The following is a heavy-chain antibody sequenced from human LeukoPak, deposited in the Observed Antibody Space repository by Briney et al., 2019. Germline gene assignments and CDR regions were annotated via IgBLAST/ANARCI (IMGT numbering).Heavy chain of an antibody. J-gene: IGHJ4*02. CDR2: ISGGGGST. CDR3: AKSYGDFLLFDY. Sequence: GGSLRLSCAASGFTFSSYAMSWVRQAPGKGLEWVSAISGGGGSTYYADSVKGRFTISRDNSKNTLYLQINSLRAEDTAVYYCAKSYGDFLLFDYWGQGTLVTVSS. V-gene: IGHV3-23*01. CDR1: GFTFSSYA. D-gene: IGHD4-17*01.